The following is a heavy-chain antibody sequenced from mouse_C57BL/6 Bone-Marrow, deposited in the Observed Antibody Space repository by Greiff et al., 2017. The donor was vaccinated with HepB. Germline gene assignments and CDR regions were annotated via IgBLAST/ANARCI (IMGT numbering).Heavy chain of an antibody. V-gene: IGHV7-1*01. CDR3: ARDAPDSYYAMDY. CDR2: SRNKANDYTT. J-gene: IGHJ4*01. CDR1: GFTFCDFY. Sequence: EVKLVESGGGLVQSGRSLRLSCATSGFTFCDFYMECVRHAPGKGLEWIAASRNKANDYTTEYSASVKGRFIVSRDTSQSILYLQMNALRAEDTSIYYCARDAPDSYYAMDYWGQGTSVTVSS.